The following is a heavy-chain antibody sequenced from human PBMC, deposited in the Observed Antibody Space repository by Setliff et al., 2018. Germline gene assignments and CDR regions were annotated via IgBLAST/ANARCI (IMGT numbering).Heavy chain of an antibody. CDR1: GGSFSGYY. CDR3: ARVPNSWSGYLDY. D-gene: IGHD3-3*01. V-gene: IGHV4-34*01. Sequence: PSETLSLTCAVYGGSFSGYYWSWIRQPPGKGLEWIGEINHSGSTNYNPSLKSRVTISVDTSKNQFSLKLSSVTAADTAVYYCARVPNSWSGYLDYWGQGTLVTVSS. J-gene: IGHJ4*02. CDR2: INHSGST.